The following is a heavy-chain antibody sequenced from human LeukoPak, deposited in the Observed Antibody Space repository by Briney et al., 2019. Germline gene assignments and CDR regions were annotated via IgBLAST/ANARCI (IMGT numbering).Heavy chain of an antibody. CDR2: INDNGGQR. CDR3: AKTQWKVGATDYFDY. V-gene: IGHV3-23*01. Sequence: PGGSLRLSCAASGFAFNNYAMTWVRQAPGKGLEWVPNINDNGGQRHYADSVKGRFTISRDNSKNTLFLQMGSLRAEDTAVYYCAKTQWKVGATDYFDYWGQGILVTVSS. J-gene: IGHJ4*02. CDR1: GFAFNNYA. D-gene: IGHD1-26*01.